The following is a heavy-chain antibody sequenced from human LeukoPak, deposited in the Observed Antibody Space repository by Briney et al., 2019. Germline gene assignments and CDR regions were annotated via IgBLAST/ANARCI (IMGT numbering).Heavy chain of an antibody. CDR2: IIPIFGTA. CDR1: GGTFSSYA. V-gene: IGHV1-69*13. CDR3: AKSEWLRLPYYFDY. Sequence: ASVKVSCKASGGTFSSYAISWVRQAPGQGLEWMGGIIPIFGTANYAQKFQGRVTITADESTSTAYMELSSLRAEDTAVYYCAKSEWLRLPYYFDYWGQGTLVTVSS. J-gene: IGHJ4*02. D-gene: IGHD5-12*01.